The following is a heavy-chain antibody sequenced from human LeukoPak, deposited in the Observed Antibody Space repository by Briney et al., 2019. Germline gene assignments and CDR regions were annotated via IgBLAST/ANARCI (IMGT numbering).Heavy chain of an antibody. CDR2: ISSSSSYI. D-gene: IGHD3-22*01. CDR1: GFTFSNSA. J-gene: IGHJ4*02. Sequence: TGGSLRLSCAASGFTFSNSAMSWVRQAPGKGLEWVSSISSSSSYIYYADSVKGRFTISRDNAKNSLYLQMNSLRAEDTAVYYCASPGAMIVVAGTGVFDYWGQGTLVTVSS. CDR3: ASPGAMIVVAGTGVFDY. V-gene: IGHV3-21*01.